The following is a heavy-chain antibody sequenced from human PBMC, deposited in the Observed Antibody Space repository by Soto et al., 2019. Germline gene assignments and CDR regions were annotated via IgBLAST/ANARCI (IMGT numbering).Heavy chain of an antibody. J-gene: IGHJ6*02. CDR2: INHSGST. V-gene: IGHV4-34*01. D-gene: IGHD2-2*01. Sequence: PSETLSLTCAVYGGSFSGYYWSWIRQPPGKGLEWIGEINHSGSTNYNPSLKSRVTISVDTSKNQFSLKLSSVTAADTAVYYCARLRYCSSTSCYYYYYYGMDVWGQGTTVTVSS. CDR1: GGSFSGYY. CDR3: ARLRYCSSTSCYYYYYYGMDV.